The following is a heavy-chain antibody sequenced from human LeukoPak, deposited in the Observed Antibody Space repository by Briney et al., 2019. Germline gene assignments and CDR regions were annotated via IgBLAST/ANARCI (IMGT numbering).Heavy chain of an antibody. J-gene: IGHJ4*02. V-gene: IGHV3-21*06. CDR1: GFTFDDYG. D-gene: IGHD2-8*01. CDR3: ARALIGYYFDY. CDR2: VSNSGDYI. Sequence: GGSLRLSCAASGFTFDDYGLSWVRQAPGKGLEWVSSVSNSGDYIHYADSVKGRFTISRDNSKNSLYLQMNSLRAEDTAVYYCARALIGYYFDYWGQGTLVTVSS.